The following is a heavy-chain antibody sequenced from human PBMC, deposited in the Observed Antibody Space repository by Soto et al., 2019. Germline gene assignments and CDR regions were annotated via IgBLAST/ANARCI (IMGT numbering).Heavy chain of an antibody. CDR3: ARGHAGGSSWDYYYYGMDV. Sequence: QVQLVQSGAEVKKPGASVKVSCKASGYTFTSYGISCVRQAPGQGLEWMGWISAYNGNTNYAQKLQGRVTMTTDTSTSTAYMELRSLRSDYTAVYYCARGHAGGSSWDYYYYGMDVWGQGTTVTVSS. V-gene: IGHV1-18*04. D-gene: IGHD6-13*01. CDR1: GYTFTSYG. J-gene: IGHJ6*02. CDR2: ISAYNGNT.